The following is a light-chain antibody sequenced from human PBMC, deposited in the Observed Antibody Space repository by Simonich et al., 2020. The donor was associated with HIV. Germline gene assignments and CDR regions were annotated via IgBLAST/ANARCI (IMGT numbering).Light chain of an antibody. CDR1: QSISSW. CDR2: KAS. Sequence: DIQMTQSPSTLSASVGYRVTITCRASQSISSWLAWDQQKPGKAPKLLIYKASSLESGVPSRFSGSGSGTEFTLTISSLQPDDFATYYCQQYKSYWTFGQGTKVEIK. CDR3: QQYKSYWT. V-gene: IGKV1-5*03. J-gene: IGKJ1*01.